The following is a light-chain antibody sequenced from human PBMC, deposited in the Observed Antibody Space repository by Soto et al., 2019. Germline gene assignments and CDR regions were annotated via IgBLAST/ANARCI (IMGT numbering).Light chain of an antibody. CDR2: EAS. Sequence: QSALTQPASVSGSPGQSITISCTGSSNNVGRYNLLSWYQQHPGKAPKLMIYEASKRPSGVSNRFSGSKPGNTASLTISGLQAEDEADYYCCSYAGDYTGVFGGGTKLTVL. CDR1: SNNVGRYNL. CDR3: CSYAGDYTGV. V-gene: IGLV2-23*01. J-gene: IGLJ2*01.